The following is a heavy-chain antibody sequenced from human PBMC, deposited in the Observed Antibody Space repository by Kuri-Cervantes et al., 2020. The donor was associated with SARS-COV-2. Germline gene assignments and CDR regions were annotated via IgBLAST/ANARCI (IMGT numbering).Heavy chain of an antibody. J-gene: IGHJ4*02. Sequence: GESLKISCAASGFTFSSYSMNWVRQAPEKGLEWVPSISSSGSYIYYADSVKGRFTISRDNAKNSLYLQMSSLRAEATAVYYCARDLRMGKSLDYWGQGTLVTVSS. CDR1: GFTFSSYS. D-gene: IGHD7-27*01. CDR2: ISSSGSYI. V-gene: IGHV3-21*01. CDR3: ARDLRMGKSLDY.